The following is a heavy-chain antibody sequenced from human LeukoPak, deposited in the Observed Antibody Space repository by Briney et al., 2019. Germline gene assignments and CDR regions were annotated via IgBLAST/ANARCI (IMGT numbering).Heavy chain of an antibody. D-gene: IGHD3-10*01. J-gene: IGHJ4*02. CDR1: GFTFSSYW. CDR2: IKSDGSSA. Sequence: GGSLRLSCAASGFTFSSYWMHWVRQAPGKGLVWVSRIKSDGSSATYADSVKGRFTISRDNSKNTLYLQMNSLRAEDTAVYYCAKVLVYYYGSGSQYFDYWGQGTLVTVSS. CDR3: AKVLVYYYGSGSQYFDY. V-gene: IGHV3-74*01.